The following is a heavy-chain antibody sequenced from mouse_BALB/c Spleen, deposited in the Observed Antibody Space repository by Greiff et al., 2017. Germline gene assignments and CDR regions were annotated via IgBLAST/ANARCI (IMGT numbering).Heavy chain of an antibody. D-gene: IGHD1-1*01. Sequence: DVQLVESGGGLVQPGGSRKLSCAASGFTFSSFGMHWVRQAPEKGLEWVAYISSGSSTIYYADTVKGRFTISRDNPKNTLFLQMTSLRSEDTAMYYCARDGNYAMDYWGQGTSVTVSS. J-gene: IGHJ4*01. CDR2: ISSGSSTI. CDR3: ARDGNYAMDY. CDR1: GFTFSSFG. V-gene: IGHV5-17*02.